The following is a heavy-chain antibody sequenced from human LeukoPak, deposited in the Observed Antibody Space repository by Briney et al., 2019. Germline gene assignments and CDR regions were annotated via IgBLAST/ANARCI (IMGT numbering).Heavy chain of an antibody. D-gene: IGHD1-26*01. Sequence: SETLSLTCTVSGGAISSSSYYWDWIRQPPGTGLEWSGSISYSGSTYYNPSLNGRVTISVDTSKNQFSLKLSSVTAPDTAVYYCARNVDSGGYYALGWFDPWGQGTLVTVSS. J-gene: IGHJ5*02. CDR1: GGAISSSSYY. CDR2: ISYSGST. CDR3: ARNVDSGGYYALGWFDP. V-gene: IGHV4-39*01.